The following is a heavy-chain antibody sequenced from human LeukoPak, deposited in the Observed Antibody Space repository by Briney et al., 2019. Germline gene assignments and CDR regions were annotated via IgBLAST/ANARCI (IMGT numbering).Heavy chain of an antibody. V-gene: IGHV1-8*01. CDR3: AVSTGGSYYLGDY. Sequence: ASVKVSCKTSGYTFTTYDINWVRQATGQGLEWLGWMSPNNGDTGYAQKFQGRVTMTRDTSTNTAYMELSALTSEDTAVYYCAVSTGGSYYLGDYWGQGTLVTVSS. J-gene: IGHJ4*02. D-gene: IGHD1-26*01. CDR2: MSPNNGDT. CDR1: GYTFTTYD.